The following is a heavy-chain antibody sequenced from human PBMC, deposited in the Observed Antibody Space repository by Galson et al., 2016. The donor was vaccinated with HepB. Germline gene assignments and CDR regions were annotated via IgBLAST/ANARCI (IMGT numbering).Heavy chain of an antibody. CDR3: AKWGTNWYTGMDV. D-gene: IGHD1-14*01. Sequence: SLRLSCAASGFTFKNFPMSWVRQVPGKGLDWVSALNPSGSSTYYGDSVKGRFTVSRDNSRNLLFLEMKSLRVEDTATYFCAKWGTNWYTGMDVWGQGTTVTVSS. CDR1: GFTFKNFP. CDR2: LNPSGSST. V-gene: IGHV3-23*01. J-gene: IGHJ6*02.